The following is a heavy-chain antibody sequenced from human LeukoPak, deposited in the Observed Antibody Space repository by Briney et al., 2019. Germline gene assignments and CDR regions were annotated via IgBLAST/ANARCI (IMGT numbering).Heavy chain of an antibody. D-gene: IGHD6-13*01. CDR3: ARSDSSSWSGNYFDY. CDR1: GFTVSSNY. J-gene: IGHJ4*02. V-gene: IGHV3-66*01. CDR2: IYSGGST. Sequence: GGSLRLSCAASGFTVSSNYMSWVRQAPGKGLEWVSVIYSGGSTYYADSVKGRFTISRDNSKNTLYLQMNSLRAEDTTVYYCARSDSSSWSGNYFDYWGQGTLVTVSS.